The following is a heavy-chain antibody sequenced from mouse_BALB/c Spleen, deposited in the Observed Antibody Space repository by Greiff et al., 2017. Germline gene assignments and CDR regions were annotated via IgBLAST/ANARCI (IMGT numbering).Heavy chain of an antibody. Sequence: DVHLVESGGGLVKPGGSLKLSCAASGFTFSDYYMYWVRQTPEKRLEWVATISDGGSYTYYPDSVKGRFTISRDNAKNNLYLQMSSLKSEDTAMYYCASGGYFDYWGQGTTLTVSS. V-gene: IGHV5-4*02. J-gene: IGHJ2*01. CDR1: GFTFSDYY. CDR3: ASGGYFDY. CDR2: ISDGGSYT.